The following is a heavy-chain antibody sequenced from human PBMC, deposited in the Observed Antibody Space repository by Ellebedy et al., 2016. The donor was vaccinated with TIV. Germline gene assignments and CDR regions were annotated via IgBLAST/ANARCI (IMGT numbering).Heavy chain of an antibody. D-gene: IGHD6-19*01. V-gene: IGHV1-46*04. Sequence: AASVKVSCKASGYTFTSYYMHWMRQAPGQGLVWMGIITTSGGSTSYAQKLHGRVTMIRDTSTSTVYMELSSLRSADTAVYYCARMYSSGSYYFDYWGQGTLVTVSP. J-gene: IGHJ4*02. CDR2: ITTSGGST. CDR3: ARMYSSGSYYFDY. CDR1: GYTFTSYY.